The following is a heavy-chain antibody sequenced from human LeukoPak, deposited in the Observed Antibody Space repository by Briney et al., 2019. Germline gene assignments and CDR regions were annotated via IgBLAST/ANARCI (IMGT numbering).Heavy chain of an antibody. CDR1: GYTFTSYG. D-gene: IGHD3-3*01. V-gene: IGHV1-18*01. Sequence: ASVKVSCKASGYTFTSYGISWVRQASGQGLEWMGWISAYNGNTNYAQKLQGRVTMTTDTSTSTAYMELRSLNDTAVYYCARDSGRYDFWSGYRPLYYFDYWGQGTLVTVSS. CDR2: ISAYNGNT. J-gene: IGHJ4*02. CDR3: ARDSGRYDFWSGYRPLYYFDY.